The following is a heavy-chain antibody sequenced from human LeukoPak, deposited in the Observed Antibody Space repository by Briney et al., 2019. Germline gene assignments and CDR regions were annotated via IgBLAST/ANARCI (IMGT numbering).Heavy chain of an antibody. CDR2: IYTSGST. CDR3: ARDRIVAAGDAFDI. CDR1: GGSISSYY. V-gene: IGHV4-4*07. J-gene: IGHJ3*02. Sequence: SETLSLTCTVSGGSISSYYWSWIRQPAGKGLEWIGRIYTSGSTNYNPSLKSRVTMSVDTSKNQFSLKLSSVTAADTAVYYCARDRIVAAGDAFDIWGQGTMVTVSS. D-gene: IGHD6-13*01.